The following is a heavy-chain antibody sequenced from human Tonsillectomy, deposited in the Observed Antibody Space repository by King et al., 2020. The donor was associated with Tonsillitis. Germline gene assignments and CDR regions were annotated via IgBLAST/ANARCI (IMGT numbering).Heavy chain of an antibody. V-gene: IGHV3-30*18. CDR3: AKGYLGIAVAGTFGY. Sequence: QLVQSGGGVVQPGRSLRLSCAASGFTFSSYGMHWVRQAPGKGLEWVAVISYDGSNKYYADSVKGRFTISRDNSKNTLYLQMNSLRAEDTAVYYCAKGYLGIAVAGTFGYWSQGTLVTVSS. CDR1: GFTFSSYG. CDR2: ISYDGSNK. J-gene: IGHJ4*02. D-gene: IGHD6-19*01.